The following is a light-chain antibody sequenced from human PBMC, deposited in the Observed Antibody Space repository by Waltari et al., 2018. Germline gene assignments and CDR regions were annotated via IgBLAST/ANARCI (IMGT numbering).Light chain of an antibody. CDR3: SSYTSSSTSRYV. J-gene: IGLJ1*01. CDR1: SSDVGGYNF. Sequence: QSALTQPASVSGSPGQSITISCTGTSSDVGGYNFVSWYQQHPGKAPKLIIYDVINRPSGVSNRFSGSKSCNTASLAISGLQAEDEADYYCSSYTSSSTSRYVFGAGTKVTVL. V-gene: IGLV2-14*01. CDR2: DVI.